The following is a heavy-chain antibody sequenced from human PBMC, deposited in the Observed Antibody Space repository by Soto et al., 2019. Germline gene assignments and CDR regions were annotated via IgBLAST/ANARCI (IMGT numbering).Heavy chain of an antibody. D-gene: IGHD2-2*02. CDR1: GGTFSSYT. J-gene: IGHJ4*02. CDR2: IIPTLGIA. V-gene: IGHV1-69*08. Sequence: QVQLVQSGAEVKKPGSSVKVSCKASGGTFSSYTISWVRQAPGQGLEWMGRIIPTLGIANYAQKFQGRVTITADKSTSTAYMELSSLRSEDTAVYYCAIEYCSSTSCYRDYWGQGTLVTVSS. CDR3: AIEYCSSTSCYRDY.